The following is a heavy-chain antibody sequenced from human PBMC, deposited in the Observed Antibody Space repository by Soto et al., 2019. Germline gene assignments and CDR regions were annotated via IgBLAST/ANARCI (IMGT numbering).Heavy chain of an antibody. Sequence: QVQLQESGPGLVKPSQTLSLTCIVSGGSMSTNTYYWSWIRQHPGKGLEWIGHIYYSGSAYYNPSLRCPVPKLVDTSNGQLALKLTSGTAADTAVYYSASDAVVPVGLGGCYYDGMDVWGQGTTVTVSS. CDR2: IYYSGSA. J-gene: IGHJ6*02. D-gene: IGHD3-16*01. V-gene: IGHV4-31*01. CDR3: ASDAVVPVGLGGCYYDGMDV. CDR1: GGSMSTNTYY.